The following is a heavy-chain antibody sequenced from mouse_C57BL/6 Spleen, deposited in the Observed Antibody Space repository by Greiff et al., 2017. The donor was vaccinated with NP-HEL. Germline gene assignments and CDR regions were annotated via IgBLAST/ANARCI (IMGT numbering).Heavy chain of an antibody. CDR3: ARDVYGSSYWYCDV. J-gene: IGHJ1*03. V-gene: IGHV5-4*01. D-gene: IGHD1-1*01. Sequence: DVKLVESGGGLVKPGGSLKLSCAASGFTFSSYAMSWVRQTPEKRLEWVATISDGGSYTYYPDNVKGRFTISRDNAKNNLYLQMSHLKSEDTAMYYCARDVYGSSYWYCDVWGTGTTVTVST. CDR2: ISDGGSYT. CDR1: GFTFSSYA.